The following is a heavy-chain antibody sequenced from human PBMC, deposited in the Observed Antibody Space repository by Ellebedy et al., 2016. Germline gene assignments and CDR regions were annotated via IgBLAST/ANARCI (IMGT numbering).Heavy chain of an antibody. V-gene: IGHV3-30*03. J-gene: IGHJ5*02. D-gene: IGHD3-10*01. Sequence: GESLKISCAASGFSFSGYWMSWLRQAPGKGLELVAIIGYDGGYKYYGDSVKGRFTISRDNSKNTLYLQMNSLRLEDTAVYYCAREGHGSGSYYDWFDPWGQGTLVTVPA. CDR2: IGYDGGYK. CDR3: AREGHGSGSYYDWFDP. CDR1: GFSFSGYW.